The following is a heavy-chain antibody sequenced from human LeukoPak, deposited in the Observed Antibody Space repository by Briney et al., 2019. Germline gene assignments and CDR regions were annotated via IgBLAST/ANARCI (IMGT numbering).Heavy chain of an antibody. CDR3: ARDWGFQDWYFDL. Sequence: PGGSLRLSCAASGFTFSSYAMSWVRQAPGKGLEWVSAISGSGGSTYYADSVKGRFTISRDNAKNSLYLQMNSLRDEDTAVYYCARDWGFQDWYFDLWGRGTLVTVSS. J-gene: IGHJ2*01. V-gene: IGHV3-23*01. D-gene: IGHD3-16*01. CDR1: GFTFSSYA. CDR2: ISGSGGST.